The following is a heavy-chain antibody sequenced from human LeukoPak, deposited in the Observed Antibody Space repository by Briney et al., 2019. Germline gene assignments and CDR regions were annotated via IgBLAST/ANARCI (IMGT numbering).Heavy chain of an antibody. J-gene: IGHJ3*02. CDR2: ISYIGST. CDR3: ARDANDAFDI. Sequence: SETLSLTCTVSGGSISSHYWSWIRQPPGKGLEWIGYISYIGSTKYNPSLKSRVTISGDTSKNQFSLKVTSVTAADTAVYYCARDANDAFDIWGQGTMVTVSS. V-gene: IGHV4-59*11. CDR1: GGSISSHY.